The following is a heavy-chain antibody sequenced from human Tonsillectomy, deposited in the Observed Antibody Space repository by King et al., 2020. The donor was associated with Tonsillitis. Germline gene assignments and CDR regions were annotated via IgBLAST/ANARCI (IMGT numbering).Heavy chain of an antibody. CDR3: AKDHERGGSGYQFDY. Sequence: VQLVESGGGVVQPGRSLRLSCAASGFTFSSYGMHWVRQAPGKGLEWVAVISYDGSNKYYADSVKGRFTISRDKSKNTLYLQMNSLRAEDTAVYYCAKDHERGGSGYQFDYWGEGALVTVSS. D-gene: IGHD3-3*01. CDR2: ISYDGSNK. J-gene: IGHJ4*02. V-gene: IGHV3-30*18. CDR1: GFTFSSYG.